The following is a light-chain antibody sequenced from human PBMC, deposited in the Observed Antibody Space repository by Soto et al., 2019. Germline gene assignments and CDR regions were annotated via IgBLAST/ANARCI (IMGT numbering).Light chain of an antibody. V-gene: IGKV3-20*01. CDR1: QSVSSPY. Sequence: EVVLTQSPVTLSLSPGERATLSCRASQSVSSPYFAWYQQKPGQPPRLLIYGASSRATDIPDRFIGSGSGTEFTLTIARLAPEDFAMYYCQRYGSSPFTFGPGTKVDI. CDR2: GAS. CDR3: QRYGSSPFT. J-gene: IGKJ3*01.